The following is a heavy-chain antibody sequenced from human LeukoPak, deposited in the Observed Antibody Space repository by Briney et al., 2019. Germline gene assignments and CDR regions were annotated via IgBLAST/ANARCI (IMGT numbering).Heavy chain of an antibody. CDR2: IKSKGSGGTV. D-gene: IGHD5/OR15-5a*01. J-gene: IGHJ4*02. CDR3: TWLQSFYSTGDS. CDR1: GLKFSDAW. V-gene: IGHV3-15*01. Sequence: PGESLRLSCAVSGLKFSDAWLSWARQAPGKGLEWVGRIKSKGSGGTVDYAAPVKGRFTISRDDSINTVYLQMNSLKIDDTAVYYCTWLQSFYSTGDSWGQGTLVTVSS.